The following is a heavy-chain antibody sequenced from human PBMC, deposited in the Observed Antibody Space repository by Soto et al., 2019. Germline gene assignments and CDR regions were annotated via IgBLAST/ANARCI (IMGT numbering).Heavy chain of an antibody. J-gene: IGHJ4*02. CDR1: GGSISSYY. V-gene: IGHV4-59*08. Sequence: SETLSLTCTVSGGSISSYYWSWIRQPPGKGLEWIGYIYYSGSTNYNPSLKSRVTISVDTSKNQFSLKLSSVTAADTAVYYCARMEGARYFDYWGQGTLVTVSS. D-gene: IGHD1-26*01. CDR2: IYYSGST. CDR3: ARMEGARYFDY.